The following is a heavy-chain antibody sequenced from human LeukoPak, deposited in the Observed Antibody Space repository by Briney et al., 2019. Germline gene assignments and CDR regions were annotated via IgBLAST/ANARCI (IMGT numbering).Heavy chain of an antibody. V-gene: IGHV3-11*04. Sequence: PGGSLRLSCAASGFTFSDYYMSWIRQAPGKGLEWVSYISSSGSTIYYADSVKGRFTISRDNAKNSLYLQMNSLRAEDTVVYYCARDGPYYYDSSGYSDYWGQGTLVTVSS. CDR1: GFTFSDYY. CDR2: ISSSGSTI. CDR3: ARDGPYYYDSSGYSDY. J-gene: IGHJ4*02. D-gene: IGHD3-22*01.